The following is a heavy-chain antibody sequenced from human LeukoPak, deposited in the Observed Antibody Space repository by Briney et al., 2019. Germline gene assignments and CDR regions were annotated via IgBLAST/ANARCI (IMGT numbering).Heavy chain of an antibody. V-gene: IGHV4-38-2*01. CDR1: GYSISSGYY. CDR2: IYHSGST. D-gene: IGHD3-16*01. CDR3: ASLGLGAIYSDY. J-gene: IGHJ4*02. Sequence: SETLSLTCAVSGYSISSGYYWGWIRQPPGKGLEWIGSIYHSGSTYYNPSLKSRVTISVDTSKNQFSLKLSSVTAADTAVYYCASLGLGAIYSDYWGQGTLVTVSS.